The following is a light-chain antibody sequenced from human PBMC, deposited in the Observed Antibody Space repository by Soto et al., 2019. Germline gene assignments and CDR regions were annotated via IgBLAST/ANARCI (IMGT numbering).Light chain of an antibody. CDR3: SSYGGSSAPVI. J-gene: IGLJ2*01. CDR2: DVS. Sequence: QSVLTQPASVSGSPGQSITISCTGTSSDVGAYNYVSWFQHLPGKAPKLVIYDVSNRPSGVSNRFSGSKSGNTASLTISGLQAEDEADYHCSSYGGSSAPVIFGGGTK. CDR1: SSDVGAYNY. V-gene: IGLV2-14*03.